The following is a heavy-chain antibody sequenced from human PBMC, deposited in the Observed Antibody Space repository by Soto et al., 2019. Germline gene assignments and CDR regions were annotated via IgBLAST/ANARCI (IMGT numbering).Heavy chain of an antibody. V-gene: IGHV1-18*01. Sequence: QVQLVQSGDEVRKPGSSVKVSCKASGYIFFHYGIAWVRQAPGQGLEWMGWISPYSGKTHYASKVQDRLTMTTYTSTSTAYMELGSLTSDVTAVYYCAMVDNYVTPTPQDVWGQGTTVTVSS. CDR2: ISPYSGKT. CDR1: GYIFFHYG. D-gene: IGHD3-16*01. CDR3: AMVDNYVTPTPQDV. J-gene: IGHJ6*02.